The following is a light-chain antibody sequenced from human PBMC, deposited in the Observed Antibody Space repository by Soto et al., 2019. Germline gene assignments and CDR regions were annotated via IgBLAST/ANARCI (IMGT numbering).Light chain of an antibody. CDR2: WAS. CDR3: QQYYSSSLT. Sequence: DIVMTQSPDSLAVSLGERATIKCRSSQSILKSSIKKNSLAWYQKKTGQHTRLLIYWASTRESGVPDRFSGSGSGTDFTLTITRLQAEDVAVYYCQQYYSSSLTFGGGTKVDIK. J-gene: IGKJ4*01. CDR1: QSILKSSIKKNS. V-gene: IGKV4-1*01.